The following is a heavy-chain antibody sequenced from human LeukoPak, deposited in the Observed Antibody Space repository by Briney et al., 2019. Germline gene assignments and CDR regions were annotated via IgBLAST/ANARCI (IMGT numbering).Heavy chain of an antibody. Sequence: ASVKVSCMASGYTFTDYYMHWVRQAPGQGLAWMGWINPNSGGTNYAQKFQGRVTMTRDTSISTAYMELSRLRSDDTAVYYCARASKRLSRELDYWGQGTLVTVSS. CDR3: ARASKRLSRELDY. V-gene: IGHV1-2*02. CDR2: INPNSGGT. D-gene: IGHD1-1*01. J-gene: IGHJ4*02. CDR1: GYTFTDYY.